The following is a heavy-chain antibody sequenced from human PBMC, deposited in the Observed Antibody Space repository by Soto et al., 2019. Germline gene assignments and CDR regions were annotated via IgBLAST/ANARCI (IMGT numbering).Heavy chain of an antibody. D-gene: IGHD3-22*01. J-gene: IGHJ4*02. CDR3: ARVHYYDSSGYWH. Sequence: GGSLRLSCAASGFTFSWYSMNWVRQAPGKGLEWVSSISSSSSYIYYADSVKGRFTISRDNAKNSLYLQMNSLRAEDTAVYYCARVHYYDSSGYWHWGQGTLVTVSS. CDR2: ISSSSSYI. CDR1: GFTFSWYS. V-gene: IGHV3-21*01.